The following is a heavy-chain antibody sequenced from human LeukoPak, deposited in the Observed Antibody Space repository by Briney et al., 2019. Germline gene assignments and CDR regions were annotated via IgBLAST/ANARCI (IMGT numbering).Heavy chain of an antibody. Sequence: TSETLSLTCTVSGGSIDTTSYYWSWIRQPVGQGLEWIGRIYPSGSTNYNPSLKSQLTLSVDKSKNQFSLNLTSVTAADTAIYYCASGAAAPLYYFDYWGQGSLVTVSS. V-gene: IGHV4-61*02. CDR2: IYPSGST. J-gene: IGHJ4*02. CDR3: ASGAAAPLYYFDY. CDR1: GGSIDTTSYY. D-gene: IGHD6-13*01.